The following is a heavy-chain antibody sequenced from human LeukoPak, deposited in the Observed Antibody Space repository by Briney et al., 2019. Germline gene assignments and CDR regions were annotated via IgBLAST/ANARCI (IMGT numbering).Heavy chain of an antibody. J-gene: IGHJ4*02. CDR3: ARGPSHSGSYFVY. D-gene: IGHD1-26*01. CDR1: GFTFYTYW. Sequence: GGSLRLSCAASGFTFYTYWMYWVRQGSGKGLVWVSRISSDGSRTEYADSVEGRFTISRDNAKNTLYLQMDSLRAEDTTVYYCARGPSHSGSYFVYWGQGTLVTVSS. V-gene: IGHV3-74*03. CDR2: ISSDGSRT.